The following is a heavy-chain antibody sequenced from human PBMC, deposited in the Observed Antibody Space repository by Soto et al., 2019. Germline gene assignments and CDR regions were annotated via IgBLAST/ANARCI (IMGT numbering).Heavy chain of an antibody. CDR3: ARTTAVPNALRSRYFFDY. Sequence: SETLSLTCSVSGGSVSDKTYYWSWIRQPPGKRLEWIGYVYYSGTTNYNPSLKSRVTISVDLSKNRFSLRLSSVTTADTALYYCARTTAVPNALRSRYFFDYWGQGTLVTVSS. CDR2: VYYSGTT. V-gene: IGHV4-61*01. CDR1: GGSVSDKTYY. J-gene: IGHJ4*02. D-gene: IGHD4-17*01.